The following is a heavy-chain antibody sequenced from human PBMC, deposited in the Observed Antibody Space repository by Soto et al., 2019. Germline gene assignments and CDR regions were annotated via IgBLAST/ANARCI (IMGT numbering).Heavy chain of an antibody. CDR1: GFTFSSYE. CDR3: AKDLTWGETTVVTPDY. CDR2: ISSSGSTI. Sequence: EVQLVESGGGLVQPGGSLRLSCAASGFTFSSYEMNWVRQAPGKGLEWVSYISSSGSTIYYADSVKGRFTISRDNAKNSLYLQMNSLRAEDTAVYYCAKDLTWGETTVVTPDYWGQGTLVTVSS. J-gene: IGHJ4*02. D-gene: IGHD4-17*01. V-gene: IGHV3-48*03.